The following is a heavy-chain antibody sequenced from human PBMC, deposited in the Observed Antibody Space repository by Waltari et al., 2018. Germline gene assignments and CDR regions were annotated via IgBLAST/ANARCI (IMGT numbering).Heavy chain of an antibody. J-gene: IGHJ3*02. V-gene: IGHV3-7*01. CDR1: GFTLRNYW. CDR3: VRDQWFAFDI. D-gene: IGHD3-22*01. CDR2: IMTDGREE. Sequence: EVHLVESGGGLVQPGGSLRLSCAASGFTLRNYWMSWVRQDPGKGLEWVANIMTDGREEYYVDSVRGRFTISRDNAKNSLYLQMNSLRPEDTAVYYCVRDQWFAFDIWGQGTMVTVSS.